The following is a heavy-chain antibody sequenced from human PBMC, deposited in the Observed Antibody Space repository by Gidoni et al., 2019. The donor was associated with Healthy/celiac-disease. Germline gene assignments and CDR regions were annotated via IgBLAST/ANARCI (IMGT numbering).Heavy chain of an antibody. CDR1: GFTFSDYY. V-gene: IGHV3-11*01. J-gene: IGHJ6*02. Sequence: QVQLVESGGGLVKPGGSLRLSCAASGFTFSDYYRSWIRQAPGKGLEGVSYMSSSGSTIYYADSVKGRFTISRDNDKNSLYLQMNSLRAEDTAVYYCARAYGGSWGNYYDYGMDVWGQGTTVTVSS. CDR2: MSSSGSTI. D-gene: IGHD2-15*01. CDR3: ARAYGGSWGNYYDYGMDV.